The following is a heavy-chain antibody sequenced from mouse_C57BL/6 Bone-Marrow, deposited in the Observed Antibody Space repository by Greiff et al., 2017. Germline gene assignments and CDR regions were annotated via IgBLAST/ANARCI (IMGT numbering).Heavy chain of an antibody. Sequence: EVQLVESVAELVRPGASVKLSCTASGFNIKNTYMHWVKQRPEQGLEWIGRIDPANGNTKYAPKFQGKATITADTSSNTAYLQLSSLTSEDAAVYYCARDRVVTTGFAYWGQGTLVTVSA. CDR2: IDPANGNT. J-gene: IGHJ3*01. V-gene: IGHV14-3*01. D-gene: IGHD2-3*01. CDR3: ARDRVVTTGFAY. CDR1: GFNIKNTY.